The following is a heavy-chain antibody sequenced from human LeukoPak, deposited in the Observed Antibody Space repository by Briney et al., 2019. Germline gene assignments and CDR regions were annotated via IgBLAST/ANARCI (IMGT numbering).Heavy chain of an antibody. CDR1: GFTLSNS. CDR2: ISSSSSYI. CDR3: ARFVSSGSYVGPRGWFDP. V-gene: IGHV3-21*04. J-gene: IGHJ5*02. D-gene: IGHD1-26*01. Sequence: PGGSLRLSCAASGFTLSNSMNWVRQAPGKGLEWVSSISSSSSYIYDADSVKGRFTISRDNAKNSLYLQMNSLRAEDTAVYYCARFVSSGSYVGPRGWFDPWGQGTLVTVSS.